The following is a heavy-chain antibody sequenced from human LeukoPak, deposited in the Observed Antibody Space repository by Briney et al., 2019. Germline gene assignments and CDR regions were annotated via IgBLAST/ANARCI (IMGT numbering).Heavy chain of an antibody. CDR1: GYSISSDYY. CDR3: ARDQLGIVGALGYFDY. CDR2: IYHSGST. V-gene: IGHV4-38-2*02. J-gene: IGHJ4*02. Sequence: SETLSLTCIVSGYSISSDYYWGWIRQPPGKGLEWIGSIYHSGSTYYNPSLKSRVTISVDTSKNQFSLKLSSVTAADTAVYYCARDQLGIVGALGYFDYWGQGTLVTVSS. D-gene: IGHD1-26*01.